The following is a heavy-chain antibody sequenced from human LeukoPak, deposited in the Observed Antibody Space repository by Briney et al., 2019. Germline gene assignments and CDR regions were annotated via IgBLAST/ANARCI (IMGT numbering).Heavy chain of an antibody. CDR3: ARHMPWELPPGAYDY. J-gene: IGHJ4*02. D-gene: IGHD1-26*01. CDR2: MYSSGKS. CDR1: GGSIHNNY. Sequence: SETLSLTCTVSGGSIHNNYWSWIRQPSGKGLEWIWSMYSSGKSDYSPSLKNRVTMSIDTSKNQFSLKLTSVTAADTAVYFFARHMPWELPPGAYDYWGQGSLVTVSS. V-gene: IGHV4-59*08.